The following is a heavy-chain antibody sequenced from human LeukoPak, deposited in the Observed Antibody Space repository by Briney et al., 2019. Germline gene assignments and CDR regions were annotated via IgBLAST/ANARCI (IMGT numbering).Heavy chain of an antibody. CDR3: AKDSSSSGYYSYYFDY. V-gene: IGHV3-9*01. D-gene: IGHD3-22*01. J-gene: IGHJ4*02. CDR1: GFTFDDYA. CDR2: ISWNSGSI. Sequence: GGSLRLSCAASGFTFDDYAMHWVRQAPGKGLEWVSGISWNSGSIGYADSVKGRFTISRDNAKNSLYLQMNSLRAEDTALYYCAKDSSSSGYYSYYFDYWGQGTLVTVFS.